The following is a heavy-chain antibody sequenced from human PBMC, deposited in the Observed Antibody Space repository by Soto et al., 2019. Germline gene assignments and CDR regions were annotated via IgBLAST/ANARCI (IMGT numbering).Heavy chain of an antibody. CDR3: ARGTSSSSWYRWFYP. J-gene: IGHJ5*02. CDR2: IYYSGST. Sequence: SETLSLTCTVSCGSISSCGYYWSWIRQHPGKGLEWIGYIYYSGSTYYNPSLKSRVTISVDTSKNQFSLKLSSVTAADTAVYYCARGTSSSSWYRWFYPWGQGTLVTVS. D-gene: IGHD6-13*01. CDR1: CGSISSCGYY. V-gene: IGHV4-31*03.